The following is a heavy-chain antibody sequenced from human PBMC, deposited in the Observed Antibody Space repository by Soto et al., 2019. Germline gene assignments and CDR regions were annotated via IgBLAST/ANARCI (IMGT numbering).Heavy chain of an antibody. CDR3: ARNNYYDSSGYFLGL. Sequence: GASVKVSCKASGYTFTSYYMHWVRQAPGQGLEWMGIINPSGGSTSYTQKFQGRVTMTRDTSTSTVYMELSSLRSEDTAVYYCARNNYYDSSGYFLGLWGQGTLVTVSS. V-gene: IGHV1-46*01. D-gene: IGHD3-22*01. CDR1: GYTFTSYY. J-gene: IGHJ4*02. CDR2: INPSGGST.